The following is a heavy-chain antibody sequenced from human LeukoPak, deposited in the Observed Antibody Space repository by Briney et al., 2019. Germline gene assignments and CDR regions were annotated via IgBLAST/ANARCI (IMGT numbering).Heavy chain of an antibody. CDR3: ARASDYGDYYFDY. Sequence: PSETLSLTCTVSGGSISSYYWSWIRPHPGKGLEWIGYIYYSGSTYYNPSLKSRVTISVDTSKNQFSLKLSSVTAADTAVYYCARASDYGDYYFDYWGQGTLVTVSS. V-gene: IGHV4-59*06. CDR2: IYYSGST. J-gene: IGHJ4*02. D-gene: IGHD4-17*01. CDR1: GGSISSYY.